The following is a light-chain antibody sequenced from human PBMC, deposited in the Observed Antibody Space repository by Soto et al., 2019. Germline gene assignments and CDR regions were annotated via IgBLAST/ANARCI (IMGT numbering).Light chain of an antibody. CDR2: DAS. Sequence: EIVLTQSPDTLTLTPGERATLSCGASQSVDSSYVAWYQQKPGLAPRLLMFDASSRANGIPDRFRASGSGTGFTLTISSLEPEDFAVYYSQQYSSSLWTFGQGTKVEIK. CDR1: QSVDSSY. J-gene: IGKJ1*01. CDR3: QQYSSSLWT. V-gene: IGKV3D-20*01.